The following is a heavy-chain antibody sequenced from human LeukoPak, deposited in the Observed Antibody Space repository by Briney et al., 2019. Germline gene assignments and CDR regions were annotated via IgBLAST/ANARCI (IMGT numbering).Heavy chain of an antibody. CDR3: ARGGSEQLAPSPMGV. CDR1: GGTFSSYA. D-gene: IGHD6-6*01. V-gene: IGHV1-69*05. CDR2: IIPIFGTA. J-gene: IGHJ6*04. Sequence: SVKVSCKASGGTFSSYAISWVRQAPGQGLEWMGRIIPIFGTANYAQKFQGRVTITTDESTSTACMELSSLRSEDTAVYYCARGGSEQLAPSPMGVWGKGTTVTVSS.